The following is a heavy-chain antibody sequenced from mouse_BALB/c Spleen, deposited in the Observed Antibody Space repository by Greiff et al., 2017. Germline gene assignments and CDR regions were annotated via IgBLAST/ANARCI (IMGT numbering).Heavy chain of an antibody. Sequence: QVQLQQSAAELARPGASVKMSCKASGYTFTSYTMHWVKQRPGQGLEWIGYINPSSGYTEYNQKFKDKTTLTADKSSSTAYMQLSTLTSEDSAVYYCARSPNYYGSSTWFAYWGQGTLVTVSA. V-gene: IGHV1-4*02. J-gene: IGHJ3*01. D-gene: IGHD1-1*01. CDR3: ARSPNYYGSSTWFAY. CDR2: INPSSGYT. CDR1: GYTFTSYT.